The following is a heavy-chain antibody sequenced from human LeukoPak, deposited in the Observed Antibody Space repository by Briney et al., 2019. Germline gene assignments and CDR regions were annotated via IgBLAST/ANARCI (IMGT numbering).Heavy chain of an antibody. CDR3: AIHSSSWYDYFDY. J-gene: IGHJ4*02. D-gene: IGHD6-13*01. Sequence: GGSLRLSCAASGFTFSSYAITWVRQAPGKGLEWVANIKQDGSEKYYVDSVKGRFTISRDNAKNSLYLQMNSLRAEDTAVYYCAIHSSSWYDYFDYWGQGTLVTVSS. CDR1: GFTFSSYA. CDR2: IKQDGSEK. V-gene: IGHV3-7*03.